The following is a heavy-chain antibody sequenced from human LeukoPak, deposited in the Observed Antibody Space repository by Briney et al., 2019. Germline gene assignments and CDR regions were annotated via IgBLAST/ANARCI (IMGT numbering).Heavy chain of an antibody. D-gene: IGHD5-18*01. Sequence: GGSLRLSCAASGFTFSDHYMEWVRQAPGKGLEWVGRIRNRANSYTTEYAASVKGRFTISRDDSKNTAYLQMNSLKTEDTAVYYCTRVDTAMVYYYYGMDVWGQGTTVTVSS. CDR2: IRNRANSYTT. CDR1: GFTFSDHY. CDR3: TRVDTAMVYYYYGMDV. V-gene: IGHV3-72*01. J-gene: IGHJ6*02.